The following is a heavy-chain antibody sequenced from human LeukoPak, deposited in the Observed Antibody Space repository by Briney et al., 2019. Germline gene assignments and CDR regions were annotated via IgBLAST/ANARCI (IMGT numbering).Heavy chain of an antibody. CDR2: IYYSGST. V-gene: IGHV4-59*01. D-gene: IGHD2-15*01. Sequence: SETLSLTCTVSGGSISSYYWSWIRQPPGKGLEWIGYIYYSGSTNYNPSLKSRVTISVDTSKKQFSLKLSSVTAADTAVYYCARVSGCSGGSCYSPSYYYYYYMHVWGKGTTVTVSS. CDR3: ARVSGCSGGSCYSPSYYYYYYMHV. CDR1: GGSISSYY. J-gene: IGHJ6*03.